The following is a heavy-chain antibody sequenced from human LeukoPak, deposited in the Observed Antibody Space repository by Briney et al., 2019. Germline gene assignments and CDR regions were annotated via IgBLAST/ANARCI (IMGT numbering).Heavy chain of an antibody. CDR3: ARYNSSGYYAFDY. J-gene: IGHJ4*02. D-gene: IGHD3-22*01. Sequence: SETLSLTCTVSGGSISSGGYYWSWIRQHPGKGLEWIGYIYYSGSTYYNPSLKSRVTISVDTSKNQFSLKLSSVTAADTAVYYCARYNSSGYYAFDYWGQGTLVTVSS. CDR2: IYYSGST. CDR1: GGSISSGGYY. V-gene: IGHV4-31*03.